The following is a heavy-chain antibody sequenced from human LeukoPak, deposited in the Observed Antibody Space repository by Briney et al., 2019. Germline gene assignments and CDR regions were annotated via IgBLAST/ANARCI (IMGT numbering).Heavy chain of an antibody. V-gene: IGHV3-30*02. J-gene: IGHJ5*02. CDR2: IRYDGSNK. D-gene: IGHD3-10*01. CDR1: GFTFSSYG. Sequence: PGGSLRLSCAASGFTFSSYGMHWVRQAPGKGLEWVAFIRYDGSNKYYADSVKGRFTISRDNSKDTLYLQMNSLRAEDTAVYYCARGGTYYYGSGSYYDTSGFDPWGQGTLVTVSS. CDR3: ARGGTYYYGSGSYYDTSGFDP.